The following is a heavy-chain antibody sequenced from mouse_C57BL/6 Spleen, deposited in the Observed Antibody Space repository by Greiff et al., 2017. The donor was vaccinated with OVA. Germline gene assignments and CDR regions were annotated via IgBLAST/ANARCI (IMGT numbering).Heavy chain of an antibody. CDR3: ARLGTTVPYAMDY. CDR1: GYTFTSYW. J-gene: IGHJ4*01. Sequence: VQLQQPGAELVMPGASVKLSCKASGYTFTSYWMHWVKQRPGQGLEWIGEIDPSDSYTNYNQKFKGKSTLTVDKSSSTAYMQLSSLTSEDSAVYYCARLGTTVPYAMDYWGQGTSVTVSS. V-gene: IGHV1-69*01. D-gene: IGHD1-1*01. CDR2: IDPSDSYT.